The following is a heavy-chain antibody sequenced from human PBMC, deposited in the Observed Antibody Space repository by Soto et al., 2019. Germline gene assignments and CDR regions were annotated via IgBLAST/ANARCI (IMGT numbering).Heavy chain of an antibody. CDR3: AREKSGYYDY. Sequence: SETLSLTCTVSGGSISSYYWSWIRQPPGKGLEWIGYIYYSGSTNYNPSLKSRVTMTRNTSISTAYMELSSLRSEDTAVYYCAREKSGYYDYWGQGSLVTVSS. CDR1: GGSISSYY. CDR2: IYYSGST. J-gene: IGHJ4*02. V-gene: IGHV4-59*01. D-gene: IGHD3-3*01.